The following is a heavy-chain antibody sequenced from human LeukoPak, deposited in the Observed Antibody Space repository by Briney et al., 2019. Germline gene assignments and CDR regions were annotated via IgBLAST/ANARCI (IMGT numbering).Heavy chain of an antibody. CDR1: GFALSTRGMC. CDR3: ARVTPVTGLDY. D-gene: IGHD2-21*02. V-gene: IGHV2-70*20. Sequence: SGPALVKPTQTLTLTCSFSGFALSTRGMCVSWVRQPPGKALEWLALIDWDGDKYYSTSLKTRLTISKDTSKNQVALTMTNKDPVDTGTYFCARVTPVTGLDYWGQGTLVAVSS. J-gene: IGHJ4*02. CDR2: IDWDGDK.